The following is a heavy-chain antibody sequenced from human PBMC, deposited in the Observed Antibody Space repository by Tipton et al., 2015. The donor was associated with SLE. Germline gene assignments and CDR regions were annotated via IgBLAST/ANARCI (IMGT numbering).Heavy chain of an antibody. D-gene: IGHD3-16*02. CDR1: GGSFNSHY. V-gene: IGHV4-34*01. CDR2: INHSGSS. J-gene: IGHJ6*02. CDR3: ARGQGRLSYAYYYGMDV. Sequence: LSCAVYGGSFNSHYWSWMRQPPGKGLEWIGEINHSGSSNCSPSLKSRVTISVDTSKNQFSLKLNSVTAADTAVYYCARGQGRLSYAYYYGMDVWGQGTTVTVSS.